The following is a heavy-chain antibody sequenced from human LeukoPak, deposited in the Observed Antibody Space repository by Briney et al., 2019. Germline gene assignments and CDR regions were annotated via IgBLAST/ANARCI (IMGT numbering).Heavy chain of an antibody. J-gene: IGHJ4*02. CDR1: GFTFSSHG. V-gene: IGHV3-33*06. Sequence: GGSLRLSCAASGFTFSSHGMHWVRQAPGKGLEWVAVIWNDGSKKYYADSVKGRLTISRDNSKNTLYLQMNSLRAEDTAVYYCAKDGGTAMVRGVIGVFDYWGQGTLVTVSS. D-gene: IGHD3-10*01. CDR2: IWNDGSKK. CDR3: AKDGGTAMVRGVIGVFDY.